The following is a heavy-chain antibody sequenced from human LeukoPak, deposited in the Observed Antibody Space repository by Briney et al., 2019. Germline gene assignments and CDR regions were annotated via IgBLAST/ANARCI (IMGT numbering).Heavy chain of an antibody. J-gene: IGHJ4*02. CDR3: ARGFRRDGSNYIDY. V-gene: IGHV4-59*01. CDR2: IYYSGST. D-gene: IGHD5-24*01. Sequence: PSETPSLTCTVSGGSISSYYWSWIRQPPGKGLEWIGYIYYSGSTNYNPSLKSRVTISVDTSKNQFSLKLSSVTAADTAVYYCARGFRRDGSNYIDYWGQGTLVTVSS. CDR1: GGSISSYY.